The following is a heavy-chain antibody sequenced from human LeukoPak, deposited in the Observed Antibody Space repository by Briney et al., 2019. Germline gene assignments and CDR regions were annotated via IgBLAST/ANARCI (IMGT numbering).Heavy chain of an antibody. Sequence: GASVKVSCKASGYTFTSYDINWVRQATGQGLEWMGWMNPNSGNTGYAQKFQGRVTMTMNTSISTAYMELSSLRSEDTAVCYCARDPDIYSYYYLDVWGKGTTVTVSS. D-gene: IGHD3-9*01. CDR3: ARDPDIYSYYYLDV. J-gene: IGHJ6*03. CDR2: MNPNSGNT. CDR1: GYTFTSYD. V-gene: IGHV1-8*01.